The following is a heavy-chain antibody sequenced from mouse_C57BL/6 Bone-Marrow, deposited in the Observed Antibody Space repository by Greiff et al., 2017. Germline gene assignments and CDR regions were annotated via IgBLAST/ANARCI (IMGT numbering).Heavy chain of an antibody. CDR3: ARSPDYPNAMDY. J-gene: IGHJ4*01. D-gene: IGHD2-4*01. Sequence: EVQLQESGGGLVQPGGSLSLSCAASGFTFTDYYMSWVRQPPGKALEWLGFIRNKANGYTTEYSASVKGRFTISRDNSQSILYLQMNALRAEDSATYYCARSPDYPNAMDYWGQGTSVTVSS. CDR1: GFTFTDYY. CDR2: IRNKANGYTT. V-gene: IGHV7-3*01.